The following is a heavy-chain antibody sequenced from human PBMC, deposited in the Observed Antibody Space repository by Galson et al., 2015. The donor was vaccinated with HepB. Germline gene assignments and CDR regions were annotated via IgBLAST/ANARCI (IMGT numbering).Heavy chain of an antibody. J-gene: IGHJ6*03. Sequence: SVKVSCKASGYTFTSYGISWVRQAPGQGLEWMGWISAYNGNTNYAQKLQGRVTMTTDTSTSTAYMELRSLRSDDTAVYYCARRSGYYSYYYYMDVWGKGTTVTVSS. V-gene: IGHV1-18*01. CDR1: GYTFTSYG. CDR3: ARRSGYYSYYYYMDV. CDR2: ISAYNGNT. D-gene: IGHD3-3*01.